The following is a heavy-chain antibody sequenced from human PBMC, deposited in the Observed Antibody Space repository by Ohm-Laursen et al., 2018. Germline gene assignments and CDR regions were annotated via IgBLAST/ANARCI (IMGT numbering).Heavy chain of an antibody. CDR2: IGYTGNT. CDR3: AKDASAISAYSFHD. V-gene: IGHV3-23*01. D-gene: IGHD5-12*01. Sequence: SLRLSCAASGFSLNNYAMNWVRQAPGKGLEWVSTIGYTGNTYYLDSVRGRFAISRDNSQKTVYLQMNSLSADDTALYYCAKDASAISAYSFHDWGRGTLVIVSS. J-gene: IGHJ4*02. CDR1: GFSLNNYA.